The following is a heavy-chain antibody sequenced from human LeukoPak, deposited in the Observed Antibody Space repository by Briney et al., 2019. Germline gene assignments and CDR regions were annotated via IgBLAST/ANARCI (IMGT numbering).Heavy chain of an antibody. Sequence: PSETLSLTCTVSGGSISSYYWSWIRQPPGRGLEYIGLIYYSGSTKYNPSLKSRVTISVDTSKNQFYLKLNSVTAADTAVYYCARRSESGYSFDNWGQGTLVTVSS. V-gene: IGHV4-59*01. J-gene: IGHJ4*02. CDR2: IYYSGST. CDR1: GGSISSYY. D-gene: IGHD5-12*01. CDR3: ARRSESGYSFDN.